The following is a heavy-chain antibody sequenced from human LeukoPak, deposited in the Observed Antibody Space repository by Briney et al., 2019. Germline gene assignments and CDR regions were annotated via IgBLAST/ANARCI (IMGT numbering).Heavy chain of an antibody. Sequence: GGSLRLSCAASGFTFSSFAMAWVRQAPGKGLEWVSIISGSDGSTYYADSVKGRFTISRDNSKNTLYLHMSSLRAEDSARYYCAKDRGLSSGLYRHYFDYWGQGTLVTVSS. V-gene: IGHV3-23*01. CDR2: ISGSDGST. J-gene: IGHJ4*02. D-gene: IGHD6-19*01. CDR3: AKDRGLSSGLYRHYFDY. CDR1: GFTFSSFA.